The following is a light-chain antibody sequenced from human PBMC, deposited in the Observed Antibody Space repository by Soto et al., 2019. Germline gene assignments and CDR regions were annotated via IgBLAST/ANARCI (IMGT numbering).Light chain of an antibody. CDR1: NSNIGNNY. J-gene: IGLJ2*01. V-gene: IGLV1-51*01. Sequence: QSVLTQPPSVSAAPGQKVTISCSGSNSNIGNNYVSWYQQLPGTAPKLLIYDNNKRPSGIPDRFSGSKSGTSATLGITGLQTGDEDYYYGGAWDDIRSAVFGGGTKLTVL. CDR3: GAWDDIRSAV. CDR2: DNN.